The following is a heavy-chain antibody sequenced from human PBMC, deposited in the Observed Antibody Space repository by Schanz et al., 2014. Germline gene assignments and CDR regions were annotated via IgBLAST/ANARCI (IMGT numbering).Heavy chain of an antibody. CDR1: GGTFSSYT. CDR2: INPSGGST. CDR3: AIHYGDRPL. V-gene: IGHV1-46*01. D-gene: IGHD4-17*01. Sequence: QVQLVQSGAEVKKPGASVKVSCEASGGTFSSYTINWVRQAPGQGLEWMGIINPSGGSTSYAQKFQGRVTMTRDTSLKTAYMEMTDLKFEDAGLYYCAIHYGDRPLWGQGTLIAVSS. J-gene: IGHJ4*02.